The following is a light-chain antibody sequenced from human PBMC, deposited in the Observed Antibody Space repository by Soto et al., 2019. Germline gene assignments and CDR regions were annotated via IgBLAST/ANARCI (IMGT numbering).Light chain of an antibody. Sequence: QSALTQPRSVSGSPGQSVTISCTGTSSDVGGYNYVSWYQQHPGKAPKLMIYDVSKRPSGVPDRFSGSKSGNTASLTISGLQDEDEADYYCCSYAGNYYVFGTGTKVTVL. V-gene: IGLV2-11*01. CDR1: SSDVGGYNY. J-gene: IGLJ1*01. CDR3: CSYAGNYYV. CDR2: DVS.